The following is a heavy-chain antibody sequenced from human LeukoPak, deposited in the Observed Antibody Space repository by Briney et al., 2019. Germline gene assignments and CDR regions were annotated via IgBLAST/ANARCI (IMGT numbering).Heavy chain of an antibody. CDR1: GGSISSSSYY. CDR3: ARLMRFGGKDY. V-gene: IGHV4-39*01. D-gene: IGHD3-10*01. Sequence: PSETLSLTCTVSGGSISSSSYYWGWIRQPPGKGLEWIGSIYYSGSTYYNPSLKSRVTISVDTSKNQFSLKLSSVTAADTAVYYCARLMRFGGKDYWGQGTLVTVSS. CDR2: IYYSGST. J-gene: IGHJ4*02.